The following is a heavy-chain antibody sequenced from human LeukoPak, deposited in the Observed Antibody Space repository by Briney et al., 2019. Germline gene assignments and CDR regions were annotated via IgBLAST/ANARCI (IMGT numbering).Heavy chain of an antibody. D-gene: IGHD3-10*01. Sequence: GGSLRLSCAASGFTFSNYAMHWVRQAPGKGLEWVTVILYDGSNKYYADSVKGRFTISRDNSKNTLYLQMNGLRAEDTAVYYCASVSGSYYNGAVYWGQGTLVTVSS. CDR2: ILYDGSNK. CDR1: GFTFSNYA. V-gene: IGHV3-30*04. CDR3: ASVSGSYYNGAVY. J-gene: IGHJ4*02.